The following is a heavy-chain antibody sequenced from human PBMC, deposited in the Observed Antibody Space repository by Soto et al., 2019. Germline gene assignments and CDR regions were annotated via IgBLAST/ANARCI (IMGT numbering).Heavy chain of an antibody. CDR3: AHRSSISLFDY. V-gene: IGHV2-5*02. J-gene: IGHJ4*02. CDR2: IYWDDNK. Sequence: QITLKESGPTLVQPTQTLTLTRAFSGFSLSTTGVGVGWIRQPPGKALEWLVVIYWDDNKRYSPSLKSRLTIIKDTSKNQVVLIMANMDPVDTGTYYCAHRSSISLFDYWGQGALVTVSS. CDR1: GFSLSTTGVG. D-gene: IGHD3-3*02.